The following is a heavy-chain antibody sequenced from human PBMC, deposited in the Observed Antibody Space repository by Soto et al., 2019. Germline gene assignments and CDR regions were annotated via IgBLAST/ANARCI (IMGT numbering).Heavy chain of an antibody. J-gene: IGHJ4*02. D-gene: IGHD3-22*01. CDR1: GFTVSSNY. V-gene: IGHV3-53*01. CDR2: XXXXXXX. Sequence: GGSLRLSCAASGFTVSSNYMSWVRQAPGKGLXXXXXXXXXXXXXXXGSVKGRFTISRDNSKNTLYLQMNSLRAEDTAVYYCARGYYDSSGYYDDYWGQGTLVTVSS. CDR3: ARGYYDSSGYYDDY.